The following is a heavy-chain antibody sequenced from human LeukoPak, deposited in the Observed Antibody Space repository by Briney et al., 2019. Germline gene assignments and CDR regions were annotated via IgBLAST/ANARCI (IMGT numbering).Heavy chain of an antibody. J-gene: IGHJ4*02. Sequence: PSETLSLTCDVSGYFISTDYYWGWIRRPPGKGLEGIGAIYHTGTAYYKPSLKSRVTISVDTSKNQLSLQLTSVTAADTAVYYCARGGVLVAVYFDFWGQGTLVTVSS. D-gene: IGHD2-15*01. CDR2: IYHTGTA. CDR1: GYFISTDYY. V-gene: IGHV4-38-2*01. CDR3: ARGGVLVAVYFDF.